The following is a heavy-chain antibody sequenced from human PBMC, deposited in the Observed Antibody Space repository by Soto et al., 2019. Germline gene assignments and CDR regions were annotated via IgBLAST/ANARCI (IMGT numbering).Heavy chain of an antibody. D-gene: IGHD5-18*01. CDR2: INPSGGST. CDR1: GYTFTSYG. V-gene: IGHV1-46*01. CDR3: ARGPFRVDTVTFDI. Sequence: ASVKVSWKASGYTFTSYGISWVRQAPGQGLEWMGIINPSGGSTSYAQKFQGRVTMTRDTSTSTVYMELSSLRSEDTAVYYCARGPFRVDTVTFDIWGQGTMVTVSS. J-gene: IGHJ3*02.